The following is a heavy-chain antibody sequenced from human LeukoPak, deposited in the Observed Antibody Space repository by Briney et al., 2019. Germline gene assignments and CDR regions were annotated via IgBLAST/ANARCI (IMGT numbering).Heavy chain of an antibody. J-gene: IGHJ4*02. CDR2: IYYSGST. V-gene: IGHV4-59*12. D-gene: IGHD6-13*01. CDR3: ARKQQLVPFDY. CDR1: GGSISSYY. Sequence: PSETLSLTCTVSGGSISSYYWSWIRQPPGKGLEWIGYIYYSGSTNYNPSLKSRVTISVDTSKNQFSLQLNSVTPEDTAVYYCARKQQLVPFDYWGQGTLVTVSS.